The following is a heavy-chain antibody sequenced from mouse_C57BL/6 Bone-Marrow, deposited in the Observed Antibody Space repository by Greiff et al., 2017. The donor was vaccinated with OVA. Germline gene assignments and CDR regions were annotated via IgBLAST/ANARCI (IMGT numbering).Heavy chain of an antibody. V-gene: IGHV3-6*01. J-gene: IGHJ4*01. CDR2: ISYDGSN. Sequence: EVKLMESGPGLVKPSQSLSLTCSVTGYSITSGYYWNWIRQFPGNKLEWMGYISYDGSNNYNPSLKNRISITRDTSKNQFFLKLNSVTTEDTATYYCAREGYGSSLYYAMDYWGQGTSVTVSS. CDR3: AREGYGSSLYYAMDY. CDR1: GYSITSGYY. D-gene: IGHD1-1*01.